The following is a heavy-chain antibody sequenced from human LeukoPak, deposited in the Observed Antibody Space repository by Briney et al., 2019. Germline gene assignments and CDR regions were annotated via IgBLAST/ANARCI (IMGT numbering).Heavy chain of an antibody. CDR1: GYTFTSYG. J-gene: IGHJ6*04. CDR2: INPNSGGT. V-gene: IGHV1-2*06. D-gene: IGHD3-10*01. Sequence: PGASVKVSCKASGYTFTSYGISWVRQAPGQGLEWMGRINPNSGGTNYAQKFQGRVTMTRDTSISTAYMELSRLRSDDTAVYYCARGGVITMVRGVMNVWGKGTTVTVSS. CDR3: ARGGVITMVRGVMNV.